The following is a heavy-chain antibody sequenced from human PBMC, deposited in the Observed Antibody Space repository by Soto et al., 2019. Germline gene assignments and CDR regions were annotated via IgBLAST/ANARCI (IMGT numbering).Heavy chain of an antibody. J-gene: IGHJ3*02. CDR1: GFTFSSYW. CDR3: VRDRNYYDRSSYFDVFDI. D-gene: IGHD3-22*01. V-gene: IGHV3-7*03. Sequence: GGSVRLSXAASGFTFSSYWMIWVRQAPGKGLEWVANIREDGGEKYYVDSVKGRFTISRDNAKNSLNLQMISLRAEDTAVYYCVRDRNYYDRSSYFDVFDIWGQGTMVTVS. CDR2: IREDGGEK.